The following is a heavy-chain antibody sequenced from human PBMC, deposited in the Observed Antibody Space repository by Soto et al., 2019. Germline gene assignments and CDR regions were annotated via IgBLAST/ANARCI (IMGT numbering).Heavy chain of an antibody. Sequence: GGSLRLSCVASGFSFDKYAMAWVRQAPGKGLEWVSHVAAGGGHTYYAESVKGRFTISRDNSKNTLFLQINTLRADDTAIYFCARRTSFLGAFDYWGQGVLVTISS. CDR3: ARRTSFLGAFDY. V-gene: IGHV3-23*01. CDR1: GFSFDKYA. CDR2: VAAGGGHT. J-gene: IGHJ4*02. D-gene: IGHD3-16*02.